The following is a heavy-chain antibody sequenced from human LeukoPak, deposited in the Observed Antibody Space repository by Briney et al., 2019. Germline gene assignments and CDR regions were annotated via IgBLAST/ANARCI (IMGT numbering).Heavy chain of an antibody. CDR2: ISSNGGST. J-gene: IGHJ4*02. CDR3: ARDSVFVVVVAATELDY. Sequence: GGSLRLSCSASGFTFSSYAMHWVRQAPGKGLEYVSAISSNGGSTYYADSVKGRFTISRDNSKNTLYLQMNSLRAEDTAVYYCARDSVFVVVVAATELDYWGQGTLVTVSS. V-gene: IGHV3-64*04. CDR1: GFTFSSYA. D-gene: IGHD2-15*01.